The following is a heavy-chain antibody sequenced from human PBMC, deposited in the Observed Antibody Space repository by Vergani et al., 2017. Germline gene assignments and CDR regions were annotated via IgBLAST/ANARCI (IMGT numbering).Heavy chain of an antibody. CDR1: GFDFSSYI. J-gene: IGHJ6*03. D-gene: IGHD3-10*01. Sequence: QLVESGGGWVQPGGSLRLSCVVSGFDFSSYIMNWVRQAPGKGLEWVSFVSTGTKSQSYAESVKGRFTISRDSAKNSLYLQMDSLRAEDTAVYYCAKDRRITMVRGAMDVWGKGTTVTVSS. CDR2: VSTGTKSQ. CDR3: AKDRRITMVRGAMDV. V-gene: IGHV3-48*01.